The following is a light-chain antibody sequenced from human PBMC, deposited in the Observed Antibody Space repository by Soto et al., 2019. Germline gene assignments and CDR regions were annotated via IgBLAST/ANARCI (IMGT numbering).Light chain of an antibody. V-gene: IGLV2-14*01. CDR2: EDS. Sequence: QSALTQPASVSGSPGQSITISCTGTSSDVGGYNFVSWYQQHPGKAPKLMIYEDSNRPSGVPNRFSGSKSGNTASLTISGLQAEDEADYYCSSYINSSTLVSGGGPKLTVL. CDR1: SSDVGGYNF. J-gene: IGLJ3*02. CDR3: SSYINSSTLV.